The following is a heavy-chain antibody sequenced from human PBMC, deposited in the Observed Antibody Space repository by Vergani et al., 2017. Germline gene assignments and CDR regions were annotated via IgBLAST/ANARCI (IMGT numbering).Heavy chain of an antibody. CDR1: GGSISSYY. V-gene: IGHV4-4*07. Sequence: QVQLQESGPGLVKPSETLSLTCTVSGGSISSYYWSWIRQPAGKGLEWIGRIYTSGSTNYNPSLKSRVTMSVDTSKNKFSLKLSSVTAADTAVYYCARGPVVVVAEGGSGYYYYGMDVWGQGTTVTVSS. J-gene: IGHJ6*02. CDR2: IYTSGST. CDR3: ARGPVVVVAEGGSGYYYYGMDV. D-gene: IGHD2-15*01.